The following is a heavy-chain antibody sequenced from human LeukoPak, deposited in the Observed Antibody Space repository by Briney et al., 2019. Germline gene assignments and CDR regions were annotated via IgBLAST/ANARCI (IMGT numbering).Heavy chain of an antibody. Sequence: GGSLRLSCAASGFAFSTNGMSWVRQAPGKGLEWVSTINNNGRETYYADSVKGRFTISRDNPKNTLYLQMNSLRVDDTAVYFCVKGWGDYWGQGILVTVSS. V-gene: IGHV3-23*01. J-gene: IGHJ4*02. CDR3: VKGWGDY. D-gene: IGHD7-27*01. CDR1: GFAFSTNG. CDR2: INNNGRET.